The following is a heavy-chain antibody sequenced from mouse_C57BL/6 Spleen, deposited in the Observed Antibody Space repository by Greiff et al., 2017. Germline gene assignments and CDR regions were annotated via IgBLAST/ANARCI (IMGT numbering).Heavy chain of an antibody. V-gene: IGHV5-16*01. Sequence: EVKLVESEGGLVQPGSSMKLSCTASGFTFSDYYMAWVRQVPEKGLEWVANINYDGSSTYYLDSLKSRFIISRDNAKNILYLQMSSLKSEDTATYYCARLSSRAWFAYWGQGTLVTVSA. CDR2: INYDGSST. CDR1: GFTFSDYY. J-gene: IGHJ3*01. CDR3: ARLSSRAWFAY.